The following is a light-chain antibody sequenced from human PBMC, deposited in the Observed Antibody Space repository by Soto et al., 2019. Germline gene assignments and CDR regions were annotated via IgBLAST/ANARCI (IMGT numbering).Light chain of an antibody. CDR2: RAS. CDR3: HQFNNWPLT. V-gene: IGKV3D-15*03. Sequence: NVFTQSPGTLSLSPGERATLSCRASQSLSGNYLAWYQQKPGQAPRVLIYRASIRDTGISDRFSGRGSGTEFTLTISTLQSEDFEVYYCHQFNNWPLTFGGGTKVDIK. J-gene: IGKJ4*01. CDR1: QSLSGN.